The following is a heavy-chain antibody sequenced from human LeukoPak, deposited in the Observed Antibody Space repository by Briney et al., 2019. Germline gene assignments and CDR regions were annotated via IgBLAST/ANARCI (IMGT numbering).Heavy chain of an antibody. D-gene: IGHD3-10*01. CDR2: FYTSGST. J-gene: IGHJ6*03. Sequence: SETLSLTCTVSGGSISSGSYYWSWIRQPAGKELEWIGRFYTSGSTNYNPSLKSRVSISVDTSKNQFSLKLSSVTAADTAVYYCAREIRGYMDVWGRGTTVTISS. CDR1: GGSISSGSYY. V-gene: IGHV4-61*02. CDR3: AREIRGYMDV.